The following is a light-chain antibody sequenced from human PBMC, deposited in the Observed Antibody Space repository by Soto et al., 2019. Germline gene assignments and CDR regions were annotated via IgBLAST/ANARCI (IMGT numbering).Light chain of an antibody. J-gene: IGKJ1*01. CDR3: QQYNDWSRT. Sequence: ILMTQSPATLSVSPGERATLSCRASQSVSSNLAWYQQKPGQGPRLLIYGASTRATGIPARFSGSGSGTEFTLTISSLQSEDFAVYFCQQYNDWSRTFGQGTKVEIK. CDR2: GAS. V-gene: IGKV3-15*01. CDR1: QSVSSN.